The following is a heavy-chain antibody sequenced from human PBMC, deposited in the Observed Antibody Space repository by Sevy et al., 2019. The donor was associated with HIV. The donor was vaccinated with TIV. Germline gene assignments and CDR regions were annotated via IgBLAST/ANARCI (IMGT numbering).Heavy chain of an antibody. J-gene: IGHJ4*02. CDR2: ISYDGSNK. CDR3: ARGPYSSGPIPYYFDY. D-gene: IGHD6-19*01. Sequence: GGSLRLSCAASGFTFSSYAMHWVRQAPGKGLEWVAVISYDGSNKYYAHSVKGRFTISRDNSKNTLYLQMNSLRAEDTAVYYCARGPYSSGPIPYYFDYWGQGTLVTVSS. V-gene: IGHV3-30-3*01. CDR1: GFTFSSYA.